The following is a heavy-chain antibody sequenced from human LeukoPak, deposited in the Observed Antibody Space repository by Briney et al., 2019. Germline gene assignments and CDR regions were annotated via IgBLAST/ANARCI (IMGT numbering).Heavy chain of an antibody. V-gene: IGHV3-53*01. D-gene: IGHD2-15*01. Sequence: GGSLSLSRASSRFTNSNYHMRWVGQPPANGMEWCSAIHSGGSTFFADSVKSRFNISRDNSKNTLYRQMNSLRTEDTAVYYCASGLRGYGIWGQGTRVSVSS. J-gene: IGHJ3*02. CDR2: IHSGGST. CDR3: ASGLRGYGI. CDR1: RFTNSNYH.